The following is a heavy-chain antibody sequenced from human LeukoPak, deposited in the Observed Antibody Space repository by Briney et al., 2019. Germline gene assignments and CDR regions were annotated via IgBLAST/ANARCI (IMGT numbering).Heavy chain of an antibody. CDR2: ISYSGST. CDR1: GGSISFYY. CDR3: AREGPGYDAFDI. V-gene: IGHV4-59*01. Sequence: SETLSLTCTVSGGSISFYYWSWIRQPSGKGLEWVVYISYSGSTNYKPSLKSRVTISVDTSKNQCSLKLSSVTAADTAVYYCAREGPGYDAFDIWGQGTMVTVSS. J-gene: IGHJ3*02. D-gene: IGHD3-10*01.